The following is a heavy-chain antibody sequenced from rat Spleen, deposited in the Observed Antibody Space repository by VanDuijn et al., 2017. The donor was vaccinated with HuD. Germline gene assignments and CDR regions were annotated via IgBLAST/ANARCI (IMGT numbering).Heavy chain of an antibody. V-gene: IGHV5S10*01. CDR1: GFTFSDHN. CDR2: IIYDGSRT. J-gene: IGHJ2*01. Sequence: EVQLVESDGGLVQPGRSLKVSCAASGFTFSDHNMAWVRQAPKKGLEWVATIIYDGSRTYYRDSVKGRFTISRDNAKSILYVQMDSLRPEDTATYYCATSGSYFDYWGQGVMVTVSS. CDR3: ATSGSYFDY. D-gene: IGHD5-1*01.